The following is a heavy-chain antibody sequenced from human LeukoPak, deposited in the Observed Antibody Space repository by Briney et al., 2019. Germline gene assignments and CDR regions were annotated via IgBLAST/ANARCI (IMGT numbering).Heavy chain of an antibody. V-gene: IGHV4-4*07. CDR1: GSSMNTYF. Sequence: PSETLSLTCTVSGSSMNTYFWTWIRQPAGKGLEWVGRIYPSGTINYNPSLRSRISMSVDMSMNQFSLNLSSVTAADTAVYYCARDRYGGIIDYWGQGTLVSVSS. CDR3: ARDRYGGIIDY. J-gene: IGHJ4*02. CDR2: IYPSGTI. D-gene: IGHD1-26*01.